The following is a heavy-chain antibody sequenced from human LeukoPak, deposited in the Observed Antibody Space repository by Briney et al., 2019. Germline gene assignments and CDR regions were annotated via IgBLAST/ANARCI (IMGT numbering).Heavy chain of an antibody. Sequence: GESLKISCKGSGYSFTTYWIGWVRQMPGKGLEWTGLMDPSDSDTRYSPSFQGQVTISADKSISTAYLQWSSLKASDTAMYYCARADRGVHDYWGQGTLVTVSA. CDR2: MDPSDSDT. V-gene: IGHV5-51*01. J-gene: IGHJ4*02. D-gene: IGHD3-10*01. CDR3: ARADRGVHDY. CDR1: GYSFTTYW.